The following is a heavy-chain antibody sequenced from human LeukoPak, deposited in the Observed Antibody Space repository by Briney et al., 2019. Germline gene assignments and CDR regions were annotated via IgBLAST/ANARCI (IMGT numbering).Heavy chain of an antibody. J-gene: IGHJ4*02. CDR3: AREPPGY. V-gene: IGHV4-61*02. CDR2: IYPSGTT. CDR1: GGSISSGSYY. Sequence: SETLSLTCTVSGGSISSGSYYWSWIRQPAGKGLEWIGRIYPSGTTNYNPSLRSRVTISVDTSKNQFSLKLRSVTAADTAVYYCAREPPGYWGQGILVTVSS.